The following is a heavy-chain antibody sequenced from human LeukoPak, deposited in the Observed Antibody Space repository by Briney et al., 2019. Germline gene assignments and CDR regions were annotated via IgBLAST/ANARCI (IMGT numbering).Heavy chain of an antibody. D-gene: IGHD6-13*01. CDR3: ARDRAYSSRLFDN. V-gene: IGHV3-33*01. Sequence: SGGSLRLSCAASGFTFSSYGMHWVRQAPGKGLEWVAVIWYDGSNKYYADSVKGRFTISRDNSKNTLYLQMNSLRAEDTAVYYCARDRAYSSRLFDNWGQGTLVTASS. CDR2: IWYDGSNK. CDR1: GFTFSSYG. J-gene: IGHJ4*02.